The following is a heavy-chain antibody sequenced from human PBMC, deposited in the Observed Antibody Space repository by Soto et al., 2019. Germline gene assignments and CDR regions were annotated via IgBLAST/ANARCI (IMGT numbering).Heavy chain of an antibody. V-gene: IGHV1-69*01. CDR2: TIPIFGTA. J-gene: IGHJ4*02. CDR3: ARDYYGSGSYYKPFDY. CDR1: GGTFSSYA. Sequence: QVQLVQSGAEVKKPGSSVKVSCKASGGTFSSYAISWVRQAPGQGLEWMGGTIPIFGTANYAQKFQGRVTITADESTSTAYMELSSLRSEDTAVYYCARDYYGSGSYYKPFDYWGQGTLVTVSS. D-gene: IGHD3-10*01.